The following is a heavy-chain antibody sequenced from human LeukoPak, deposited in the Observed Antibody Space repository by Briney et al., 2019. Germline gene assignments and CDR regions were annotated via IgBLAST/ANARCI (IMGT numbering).Heavy chain of an antibody. CDR1: GFTFGTYW. CDR2: INSDGGTT. CDR3: ATDSYASGSYYRLFY. D-gene: IGHD3-10*01. Sequence: GGSLRLSCGASGFTFGTYWMHWVRQAPGKGLVWVSGINSDGGTTTYADSVKGRFTISRDNAKNTLYLQMNNLRAEDTAIYYCATDSYASGSYYRLFYWGQGTLVTVSS. V-gene: IGHV3-74*01. J-gene: IGHJ4*02.